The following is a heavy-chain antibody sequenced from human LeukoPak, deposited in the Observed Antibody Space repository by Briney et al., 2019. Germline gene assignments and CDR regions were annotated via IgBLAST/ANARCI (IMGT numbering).Heavy chain of an antibody. CDR3: ARDGNYCSSTSRYENWFDP. J-gene: IGHJ5*02. D-gene: IGHD2-2*01. Sequence: SVKVSCKASGGTFSSYAISWVRQAPGQGLEWMGGIIPIFGTANYAQKFQGRVTITADESTSTAYMELSSLRSEDTAVYYCARDGNYCSSTSRYENWFDPWGQGTLVTVSS. CDR1: GGTFSSYA. V-gene: IGHV1-69*01. CDR2: IIPIFGTA.